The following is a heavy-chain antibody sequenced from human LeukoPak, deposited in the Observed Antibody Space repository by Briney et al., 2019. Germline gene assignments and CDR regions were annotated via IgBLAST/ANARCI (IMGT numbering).Heavy chain of an antibody. D-gene: IGHD2-21*02. J-gene: IGHJ4*02. V-gene: IGHV4-31*03. Sequence: SETLSLICTVSGGSIISGGYYWGWIRQRPGKGLEWIGYIYYSGSTYYNPSLKSRVTMSVDTSKNQFSLKLSSVTATDTAVYYCAGCGGDCYSSFDYWGQGTLVTVSS. CDR2: IYYSGST. CDR1: GGSIISGGYY. CDR3: AGCGGDCYSSFDY.